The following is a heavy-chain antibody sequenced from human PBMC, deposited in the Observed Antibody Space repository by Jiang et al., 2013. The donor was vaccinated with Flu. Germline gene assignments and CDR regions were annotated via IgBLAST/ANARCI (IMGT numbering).Heavy chain of an antibody. V-gene: IGHV2-70*01. D-gene: IGHD3-22*01. CDR3: ARIGGDYYDSSGYWYDY. CDR2: IDWDDDK. Sequence: ALIDWDDDKYYSTSLKTRLTISKDTSKNQVVLTMTNMDPVDTATYYCARIGGDYYDSSGYWYDYWGQGTLVTVSS. J-gene: IGHJ4*02.